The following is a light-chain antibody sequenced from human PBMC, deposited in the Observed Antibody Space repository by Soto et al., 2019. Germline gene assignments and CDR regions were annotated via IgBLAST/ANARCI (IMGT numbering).Light chain of an antibody. Sequence: QPVLTQSPSASASLGASVKLTCTLSSGHDSYAIAWHQQQSEKGPRYLMRLNSDGSYIKGDGIPDRFSGSSSGTERYLTISDLQSEDEDDYYCQTWATAIQVFGGGTKLTVL. J-gene: IGLJ2*01. CDR3: QTWATAIQV. CDR1: SGHDSYA. V-gene: IGLV4-69*01. CDR2: LNSDGSY.